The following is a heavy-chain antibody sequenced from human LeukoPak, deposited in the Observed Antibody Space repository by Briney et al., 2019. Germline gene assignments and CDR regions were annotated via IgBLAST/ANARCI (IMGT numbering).Heavy chain of an antibody. CDR1: GGSISSGDYY. V-gene: IGHV4-30-4*01. D-gene: IGHD3-10*01. Sequence: PSQTLSLTCTVSGGSISSGDYYWSWIRQPPGKGLEWIGYIYYSGSTYYNPSLKSRVTISVDTSKNQFSLKLSSVTAADTAVYYCARDYGSGGGFDPWGQGTLVTVSS. CDR3: ARDYGSGGGFDP. J-gene: IGHJ5*02. CDR2: IYYSGST.